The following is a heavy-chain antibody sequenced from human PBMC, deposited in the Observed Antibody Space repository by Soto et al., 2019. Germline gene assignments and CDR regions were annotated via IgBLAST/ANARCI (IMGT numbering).Heavy chain of an antibody. D-gene: IGHD3-22*01. CDR2: ISGSGGST. CDR1: GFTFSSYA. J-gene: IGHJ4*02. CDR3: VRKGGYFPNGYLDS. V-gene: IGHV3-23*01. Sequence: PGGSLRLSCAASGFTFSSYAMSWVRQAPGKGLEWVSAISGSGGSTYYADSVKGRFTISRDNAKNSVYLQINSLRVEDTAVYYCVRKGGYFPNGYLDSWGQGTLVTVSS.